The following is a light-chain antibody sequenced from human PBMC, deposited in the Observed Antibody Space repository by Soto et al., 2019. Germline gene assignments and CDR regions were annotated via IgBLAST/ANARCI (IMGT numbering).Light chain of an antibody. CDR3: QQYGNFPYT. CDR1: QSVGGSS. CDR2: GAS. Sequence: ETVLTQSPGTLSLSPGERATVSCRASQSVGGSSLAWYQQRPGQAPRLLIYGASSRATGVPDRVSGSGSGTDFTLTINRLEPEDFAVYYCQQYGNFPYTFGQGTKLEIK. J-gene: IGKJ2*01. V-gene: IGKV3-20*01.